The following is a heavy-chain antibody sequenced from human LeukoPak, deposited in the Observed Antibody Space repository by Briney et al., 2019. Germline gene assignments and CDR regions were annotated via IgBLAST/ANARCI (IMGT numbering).Heavy chain of an antibody. J-gene: IGHJ4*02. CDR1: GFTFSTYW. Sequence: GGSLRLSCAASGFTFSTYWIHWVRQAPGKGLVWVSRINTDGSTTNYADSVKGRFTISRDNAKNTLYLQMNSLRAEDTALYYCASGGIYYGAAFDFWGQGSLVTVSA. CDR2: INTDGSTT. V-gene: IGHV3-74*01. D-gene: IGHD1-26*01. CDR3: ASGGIYYGAAFDF.